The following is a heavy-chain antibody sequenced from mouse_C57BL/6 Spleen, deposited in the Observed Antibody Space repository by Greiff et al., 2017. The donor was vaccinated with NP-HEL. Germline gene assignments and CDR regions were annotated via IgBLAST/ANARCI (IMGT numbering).Heavy chain of an antibody. D-gene: IGHD2-1*01. V-gene: IGHV2-5*01. CDR2: IWRGGST. CDR1: GFSLTSYG. Sequence: QVQLQQSGPGLVQPSQSLSITCTVSGFSLTSYGVHWVRQSPGKGLEWLGVIWRGGSTDYNAAFMSRLSITKDNSKRQVFFKMNSLQADDTAIYYCAKEVTGRYAMDYWGQGTSVTVSS. J-gene: IGHJ4*01. CDR3: AKEVTGRYAMDY.